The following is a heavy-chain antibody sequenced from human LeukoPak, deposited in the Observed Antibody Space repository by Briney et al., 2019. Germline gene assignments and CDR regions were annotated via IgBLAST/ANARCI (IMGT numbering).Heavy chain of an antibody. Sequence: ASVKVSCKASGHTFTGYYMHWVRQAPGQGLEWMGWINPNSGGTNYAQKFQGRVTMTRDTSISTAYMELSRLRSDDTAVYYCARDYYDSSGYLFDYWGQGTLVTVSS. D-gene: IGHD3-22*01. V-gene: IGHV1-2*02. J-gene: IGHJ4*02. CDR3: ARDYYDSSGYLFDY. CDR2: INPNSGGT. CDR1: GHTFTGYY.